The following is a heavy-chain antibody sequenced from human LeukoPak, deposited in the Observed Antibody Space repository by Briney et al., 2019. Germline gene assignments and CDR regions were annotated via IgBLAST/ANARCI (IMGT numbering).Heavy chain of an antibody. CDR2: IDPHSGGA. V-gene: IGHV1-2*02. D-gene: IGHD3-22*01. CDR3: AREYYDSSGRKHAFNI. CDR1: GYTFTDYY. J-gene: IGHJ3*02. Sequence: ASVKVSCKASGYTFTDYYMHRVRQAPGQGLEWMGCIDPHSGGAKYTQKFQGRITMTRDTSISTAYVELGRLRSDDTAVYYCAREYYDSSGRKHAFNIWGQGTMVTVSS.